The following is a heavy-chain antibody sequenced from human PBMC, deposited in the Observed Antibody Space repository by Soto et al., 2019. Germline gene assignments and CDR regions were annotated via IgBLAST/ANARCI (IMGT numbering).Heavy chain of an antibody. V-gene: IGHV3-30-3*01. CDR2: ISYDGSNK. D-gene: IGHD3-10*01. J-gene: IGHJ4*02. CDR3: ARDRSYYGSGSYIDY. CDR1: GFTFSSYA. Sequence: QVQLVESGGGVVQPGRSLRLSCAASGFTFSSYAMHWVRQAPGKGLGWVAVISYDGSNKYYADSVKGRFTISRDNSKNTLYLQMNSLRAEDTAVYYCARDRSYYGSGSYIDYWGQGTLVTVSS.